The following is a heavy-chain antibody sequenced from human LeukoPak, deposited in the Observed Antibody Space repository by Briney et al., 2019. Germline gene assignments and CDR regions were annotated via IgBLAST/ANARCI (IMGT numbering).Heavy chain of an antibody. CDR1: GGSISSYY. J-gene: IGHJ6*02. CDR2: IYYSGST. Sequence: SETLSLTCTVSGGSISSYYWSWIRQPPGKGLEWVGYIYYSGSTNYNPSLKSRVTISVDTSKNQFSLKLSSVTAADTAVYYCAREGRYSSSWGYYYYGMDVWGQGTTVTVSS. D-gene: IGHD6-13*01. CDR3: AREGRYSSSWGYYYYGMDV. V-gene: IGHV4-59*01.